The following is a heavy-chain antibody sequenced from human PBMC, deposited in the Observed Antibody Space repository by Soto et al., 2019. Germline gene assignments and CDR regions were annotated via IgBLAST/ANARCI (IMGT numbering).Heavy chain of an antibody. CDR2: ISSSGSTI. Sequence: GSLRLSCAASGFTFSSYEMNWVRQAPGKGLEWVSYISSSGSTIYYADSVKGRFTISRDNAKNSLYLQMNSLRAEDTAVYYCAKLDYGDYYYYGMDVWGQGTTVTVSS. CDR3: AKLDYGDYYYYGMDV. CDR1: GFTFSSYE. D-gene: IGHD4-17*01. V-gene: IGHV3-48*03. J-gene: IGHJ6*02.